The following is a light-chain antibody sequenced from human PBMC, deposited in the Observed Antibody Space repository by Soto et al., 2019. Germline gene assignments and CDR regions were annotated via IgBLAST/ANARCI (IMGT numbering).Light chain of an antibody. J-gene: IGLJ2*01. CDR1: SSDVGSYNL. CDR2: EAT. CDR3: CPYAGSRPVI. V-gene: IGLV2-23*01. Sequence: QSALTQPASVSGSPGQSITISCTGTSSDVGSYNLVSWYQQHPEKAPKLMIYEATQRPSGVSNRFSGSKSGNTASLTISGLQAEDEADYYCCPYAGSRPVIFGGGTKLTVL.